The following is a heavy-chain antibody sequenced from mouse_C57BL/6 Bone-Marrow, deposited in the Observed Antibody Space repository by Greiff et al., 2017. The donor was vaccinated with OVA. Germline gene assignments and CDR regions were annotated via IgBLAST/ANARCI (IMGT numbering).Heavy chain of an antibody. CDR3: ARAELGRFAY. Sequence: EVQLQESGPGLVKPSQSLSLTCSVTGYSITSGYYWNWIRQFPGNKLEWMGYISYDGSNNYNPSLKNRISITSDTSKNQFFLKLNSVTTEDTATYYCARAELGRFAYWGQGTLVTVSA. J-gene: IGHJ3*01. V-gene: IGHV3-6*01. D-gene: IGHD4-1*01. CDR1: GYSITSGYY. CDR2: ISYDGSN.